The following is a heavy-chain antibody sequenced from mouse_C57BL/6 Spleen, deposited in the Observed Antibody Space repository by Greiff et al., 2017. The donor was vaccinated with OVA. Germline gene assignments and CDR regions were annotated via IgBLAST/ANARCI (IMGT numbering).Heavy chain of an antibody. V-gene: IGHV5-6*01. CDR1: GFTFSSYG. CDR3: ARHPITTVVAMDYFDD. J-gene: IGHJ2*01. CDR2: ISSGGSYT. Sequence: EVQLQESGGDLVKPGGSLKLSCAASGFTFSSYGMSWVRQTPDKRLEWVATISSGGSYTYYPDSVKGRFTISRDNAKNTLYLQMSSLKSEDTAMYYCARHPITTVVAMDYFDDWGQGTTLTVSS. D-gene: IGHD1-1*01.